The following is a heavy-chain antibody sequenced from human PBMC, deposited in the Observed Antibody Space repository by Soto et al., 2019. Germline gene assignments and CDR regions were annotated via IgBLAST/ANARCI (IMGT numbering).Heavy chain of an antibody. CDR1: GYTFTSYG. D-gene: IGHD6-13*01. CDR3: ARRGSSSWYVHYYYYMDV. V-gene: IGHV1-18*01. CDR2: ISAYNGNT. Sequence: ASVKVSCKASGYTFTSYGISWVRQAPGQGLEWMGWISAYNGNTNYAQKLQGRVTMTTDTSTSTAYMELRSLRSDDTAVYYCARRGSSSWYVHYYYYMDVWGKGTTVTVSS. J-gene: IGHJ6*03.